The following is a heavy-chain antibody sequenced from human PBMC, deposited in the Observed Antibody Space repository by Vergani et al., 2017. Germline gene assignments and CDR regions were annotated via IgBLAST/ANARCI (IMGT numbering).Heavy chain of an antibody. V-gene: IGHV4-4*03. J-gene: IGHJ6*02. CDR2: IYHSGST. CDR3: ARALKLRYSPFGDYYYYGMDV. CDR1: GGSISSSNW. D-gene: IGHD3-9*01. Sequence: QVQLQESGPGLVKPPGTLSLTCAVSGGSISSSNWWSWVRQPPGKGLKWIGEIYHSGSTNYNPSLKSRVTISVDKSKNQFSLKLSSVTAADTAVYYCARALKLRYSPFGDYYYYGMDVWGQGTTVTVSS.